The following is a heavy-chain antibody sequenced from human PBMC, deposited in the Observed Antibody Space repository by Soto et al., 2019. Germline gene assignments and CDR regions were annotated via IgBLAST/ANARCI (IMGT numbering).Heavy chain of an antibody. CDR1: GFTFSTYW. V-gene: IGHV3-7*01. CDR3: ARYDGRDL. CDR2: IKQDGSET. D-gene: IGHD3-16*01. J-gene: IGHJ2*01. Sequence: EVQLVESGGGLVQPGGSLRLSCAASGFTFSTYWMSWVRQAPGKGLEWVANIKQDGSETYYVDSVKGRFTVSRDNATDSLYLKMNSLTAEGTQGYYGARYDGRDLWGRRTLVTV.